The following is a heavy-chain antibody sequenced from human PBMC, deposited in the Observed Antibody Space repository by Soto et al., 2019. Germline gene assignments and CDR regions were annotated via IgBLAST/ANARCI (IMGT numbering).Heavy chain of an antibody. Sequence: GGSLRLSCAASGFTFDDYAMHWVRQAPGKGLEWVSGISWNSGSIGYADSVKGRFTISRDNAKNSLYLQMNSLRAEDTALYYCAKDITYRSSGWFDAFDIWGQGTMVTVSS. V-gene: IGHV3-9*01. J-gene: IGHJ3*02. CDR3: AKDITYRSSGWFDAFDI. CDR2: ISWNSGSI. D-gene: IGHD6-19*01. CDR1: GFTFDDYA.